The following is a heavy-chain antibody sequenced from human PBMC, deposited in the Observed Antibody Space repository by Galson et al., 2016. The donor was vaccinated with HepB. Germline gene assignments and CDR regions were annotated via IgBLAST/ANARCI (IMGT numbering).Heavy chain of an antibody. J-gene: IGHJ3*02. CDR2: IYSSGNT. D-gene: IGHD2-15*01. V-gene: IGHV4-30-4*01. Sequence: TVSGGSIYDDTYYWSWVRQPPGKGLEWIGYIYSSGNTYYNPSLKSPTSISMDRSKNQFSLRVTSVSAADTAVYYCARGPPEGCTGGTCYLGAFDTWGQGTMISVSS. CDR3: ARGPPEGCTGGTCYLGAFDT. CDR1: GGSIYDDTYY.